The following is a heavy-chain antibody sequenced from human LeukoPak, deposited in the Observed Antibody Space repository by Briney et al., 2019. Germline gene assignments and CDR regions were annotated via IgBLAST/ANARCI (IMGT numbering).Heavy chain of an antibody. D-gene: IGHD2-21*02. Sequence: GGSLRLSCAASGFTFSSYWMSWVRQAPGKGLEWVANIKQDGSEKYYVDSVKDRFTISRDNAKNSLYLQMNSLRAEDTAVYYCARDPFVVVTAIYFDYWGQGTLVTVSS. V-gene: IGHV3-7*01. CDR2: IKQDGSEK. CDR1: GFTFSSYW. CDR3: ARDPFVVVTAIYFDY. J-gene: IGHJ4*02.